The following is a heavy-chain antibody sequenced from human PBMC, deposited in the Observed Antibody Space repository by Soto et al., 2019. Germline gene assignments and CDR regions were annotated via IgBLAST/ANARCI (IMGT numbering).Heavy chain of an antibody. Sequence: GESLKISCKGSGYSFTSYWIGWVRQMPGKGLEWMGIIYPGDSDTRYSPSFQGQVTISADKSISTAYLQWSSLKASDTAMYYCAKQDHSGSYYYYYGMDVWGQGTTVTVSS. V-gene: IGHV5-51*01. J-gene: IGHJ6*02. D-gene: IGHD1-26*01. CDR3: AKQDHSGSYYYYYGMDV. CDR1: GYSFTSYW. CDR2: IYPGDSDT.